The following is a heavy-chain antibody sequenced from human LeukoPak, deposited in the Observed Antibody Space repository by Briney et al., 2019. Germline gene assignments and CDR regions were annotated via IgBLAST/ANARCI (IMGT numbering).Heavy chain of an antibody. D-gene: IGHD6-6*01. V-gene: IGHV1-2*02. J-gene: IGHJ4*02. Sequence: ASVKVSCKASGYTFTGYYMHWVRQAPGQGLEWMGWINPNSGGTNYAQKFQGRVTMTRGTSISTAYMELSRLRSDDTAVYYCARAAQLAARRTYFDYWGQGTLVTVSS. CDR1: GYTFTGYY. CDR3: ARAAQLAARRTYFDY. CDR2: INPNSGGT.